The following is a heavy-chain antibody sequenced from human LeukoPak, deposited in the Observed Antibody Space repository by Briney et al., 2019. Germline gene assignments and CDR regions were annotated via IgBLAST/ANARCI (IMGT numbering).Heavy chain of an antibody. CDR1: GYTFTAKF. D-gene: IGHD3-22*01. CDR2: IEPNSGGA. V-gene: IGHV1-2*02. CDR3: VIENYYDSSGYSKAFDY. J-gene: IGHJ4*02. Sequence: ASVKVSCTTAGYTFTAKFLHWLRQAPGQGLEWMGGIEPNSGGAVYGQNFRGRVNVTRDTSVSTAYMELSRLRSDDTAVYYCVIENYYDSSGYSKAFDYWGQGTLVTVSS.